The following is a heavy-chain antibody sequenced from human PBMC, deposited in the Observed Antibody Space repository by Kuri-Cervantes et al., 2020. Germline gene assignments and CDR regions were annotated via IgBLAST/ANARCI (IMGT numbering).Heavy chain of an antibody. J-gene: IGHJ4*02. Sequence: GGSLRLSCAASGFTFDDYAMHWVRQAPGKGLEWVSGISWNSGSIGYADSVKGRFTISRDNAKNSLYLRMNSLRAEDTAVYYCAKWPPPKGGIAEHYFDYWGQGTLVTVSS. D-gene: IGHD6-13*01. CDR2: ISWNSGSI. CDR1: GFTFDDYA. CDR3: AKWPPPKGGIAEHYFDY. V-gene: IGHV3-9*01.